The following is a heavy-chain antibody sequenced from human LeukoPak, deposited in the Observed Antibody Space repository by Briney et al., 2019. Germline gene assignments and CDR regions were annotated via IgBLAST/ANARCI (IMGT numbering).Heavy chain of an antibody. CDR3: ARGPCSTSDY. CDR1: GGSFSGYY. Sequence: SETLSLTCAVYGGSFSGYYWSWIRQPPGKGLEWIGEINHSGSTNYNPSLKSRVTISVDTSKNQFSLKLSSVTAADTAVYYCARGPCSTSDYWGQGTLVTVSS. V-gene: IGHV4-34*01. CDR2: INHSGST. J-gene: IGHJ4*02. D-gene: IGHD2-2*01.